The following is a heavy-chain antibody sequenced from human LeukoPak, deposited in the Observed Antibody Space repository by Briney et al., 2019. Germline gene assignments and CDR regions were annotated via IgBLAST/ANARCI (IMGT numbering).Heavy chain of an antibody. V-gene: IGHV3-30*02. Sequence: PGGSLRLSCAGSGFPFSIYGMHWVRQAPGKGLEWLAFIRYDGSNTYYADSVKGRFTVSRDDSKNTLYLQMNSLRGDDTAVYYCAKDGTSYYYIYYWGQGTLVTVSS. CDR3: AKDGTSYYYIYY. CDR1: GFPFSIYG. J-gene: IGHJ4*02. CDR2: IRYDGSNT. D-gene: IGHD2/OR15-2a*01.